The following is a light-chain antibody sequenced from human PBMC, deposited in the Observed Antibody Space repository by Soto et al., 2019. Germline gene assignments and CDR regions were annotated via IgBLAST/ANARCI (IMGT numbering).Light chain of an antibody. J-gene: IGKJ1*01. CDR3: QHYGSSLWT. V-gene: IGKV3-20*01. CDR2: GAS. CDR1: QSFNSIY. Sequence: EIVLTHSPGTLSLSPVERATLSFSSSQSFNSIYLAWYQQKPGQAPRLLIYGASSRATGIPDRFSGSGSGTDFTLTISRLEPEDFAVYFCQHYGSSLWTFGQGTKVDIK.